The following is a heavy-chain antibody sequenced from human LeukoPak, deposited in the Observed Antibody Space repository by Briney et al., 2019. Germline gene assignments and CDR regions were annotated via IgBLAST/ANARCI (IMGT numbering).Heavy chain of an antibody. CDR2: IWYDGSNK. CDR1: GFTFSSYG. V-gene: IGHV3-33*01. J-gene: IGHJ6*02. D-gene: IGHD6-13*01. CDR3: ARERRSTAASYGMDV. Sequence: GGSLRLSCAASGFTFSSYGMHWVRQAPGKGLEWVAVIWYDGSNKYYADSVKGRFTISRDNSKNTLYLQMNSLRAEDTAVYYCARERRSTAASYGMDVWGQGTTVTVS.